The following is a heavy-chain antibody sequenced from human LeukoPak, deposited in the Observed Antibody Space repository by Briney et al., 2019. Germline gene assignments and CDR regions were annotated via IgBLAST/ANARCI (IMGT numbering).Heavy chain of an antibody. CDR1: GFTFSSYW. CDR2: ISYDGSNK. Sequence: PGGSLRLSCAASGFTFSSYWMHWVRQAPGKGLEWVAVISYDGSNKYYADSVKDRFTISRDNSKNTLYLQMNSLRAEDTAVYYCARPEGWGSDGGAFDIWGQGTMVTVSS. D-gene: IGHD4-23*01. CDR3: ARPEGWGSDGGAFDI. J-gene: IGHJ3*02. V-gene: IGHV3-30*14.